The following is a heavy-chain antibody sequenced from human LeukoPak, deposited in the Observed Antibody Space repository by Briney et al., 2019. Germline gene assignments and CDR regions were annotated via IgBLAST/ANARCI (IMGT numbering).Heavy chain of an antibody. V-gene: IGHV3-48*03. CDR1: GFTFSSYA. CDR2: ISSSGSTI. Sequence: GGSLRLSCAASGFTFSSYAMSWVRQAPGKGLEWVSYISSSGSTIYYADSVKGRFTISRDNAKNSLYLQMNSLRAEDTAVYYCARDRRYSGAYFDYWGRGTLVTVSS. D-gene: IGHD5-12*01. CDR3: ARDRRYSGAYFDY. J-gene: IGHJ4*02.